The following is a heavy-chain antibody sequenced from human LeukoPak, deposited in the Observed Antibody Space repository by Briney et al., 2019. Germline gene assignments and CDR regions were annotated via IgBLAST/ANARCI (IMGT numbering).Heavy chain of an antibody. V-gene: IGHV4-34*01. CDR2: INHSGST. CDR1: GGSFSGYY. J-gene: IGHJ4*02. D-gene: IGHD2-2*01. Sequence: SETLSLTCAVYGGSFSGYYWSWIRQPPGKGLEWIGEINHSGSTNYNPSLKSRVTISVDTSKNQFSLKLSSVTAADTAVYYCARDAINCSSTSCSISFDYWGQGTLVTVSS. CDR3: ARDAINCSSTSCSISFDY.